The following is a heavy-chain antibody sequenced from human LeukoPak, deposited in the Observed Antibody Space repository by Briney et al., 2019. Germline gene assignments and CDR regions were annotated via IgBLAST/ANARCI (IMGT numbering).Heavy chain of an antibody. D-gene: IGHD3-9*01. Sequence: PGGSRRLSLPASGFTFISYSMNGFRQAPGKGREGVSSFSSSSGYIYYADSVKGRFTISRDNAKNPLYLQMNSLRAEDTAVYYCARDLTVDFDWLSGFYYYYGMDVWGQGTTVTVSS. V-gene: IGHV3-21*01. CDR2: FSSSSGYI. J-gene: IGHJ6*02. CDR3: ARDLTVDFDWLSGFYYYYGMDV. CDR1: GFTFISYS.